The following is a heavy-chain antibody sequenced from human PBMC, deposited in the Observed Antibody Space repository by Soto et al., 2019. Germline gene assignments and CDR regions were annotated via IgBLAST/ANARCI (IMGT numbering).Heavy chain of an antibody. J-gene: IGHJ4*02. CDR3: AANYYYDSSGVVFDY. Sequence: GESLKISCQTSVYTFTNYWIGWVRQMPGGGLEWLGLIFPRDFDVRYSPSFEGQVTISADRSTATAFLQWRSLEASDSAMYYCAANYYYDSSGVVFDYWGQGTLVTVSS. CDR1: VYTFTNYW. V-gene: IGHV5-51*01. CDR2: IFPRDFDV. D-gene: IGHD3-22*01.